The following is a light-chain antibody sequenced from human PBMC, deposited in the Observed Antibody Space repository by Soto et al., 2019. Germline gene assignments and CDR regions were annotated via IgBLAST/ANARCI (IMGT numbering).Light chain of an antibody. CDR3: KSYAGSKTYV. V-gene: IGLV2-8*01. J-gene: IGLJ1*01. Sequence: QSVLTLPPSASGSPGQSVTISCTGTKNDIGVYDFVSWYQHHPGKAPRLIIYEVVQRPSGVPDRFSGSKSGNKASLTVSGLQAADEADYFCKSYAGSKTYVFGSGNKVTVL. CDR1: KNDIGVYDF. CDR2: EVV.